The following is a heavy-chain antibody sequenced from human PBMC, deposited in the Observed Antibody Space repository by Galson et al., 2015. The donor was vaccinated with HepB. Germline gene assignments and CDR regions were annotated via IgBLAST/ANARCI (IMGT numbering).Heavy chain of an antibody. Sequence: SVKVSCKASGYTFSTYSIIWVRQAPGQGLEWMGWISAYNGNTNYAQKLQGRVTMTTDTSTSTAYMELRSLRSDDTAVYYCARGYCSSTSCYPLFDPWGQGTLVTVSS. D-gene: IGHD2-2*01. CDR1: GYTFSTYS. V-gene: IGHV1-18*01. CDR3: ARGYCSSTSCYPLFDP. CDR2: ISAYNGNT. J-gene: IGHJ5*02.